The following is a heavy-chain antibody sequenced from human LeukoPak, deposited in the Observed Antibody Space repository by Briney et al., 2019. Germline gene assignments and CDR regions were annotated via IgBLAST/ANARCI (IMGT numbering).Heavy chain of an antibody. CDR2: IIPIFGTA. CDR1: GGTSSSYA. D-gene: IGHD6-6*01. CDR3: ARGEEGYSSSYVFDY. Sequence: SVKVSCKASGGTSSSYAISWVRQAPGQGLEWMGGIIPIFGTANYAQKFQGRVTITTDESTSTAYMELSSLRSEDTAVYYCARGEEGYSSSYVFDYWGQGTLVTVSS. J-gene: IGHJ4*02. V-gene: IGHV1-69*05.